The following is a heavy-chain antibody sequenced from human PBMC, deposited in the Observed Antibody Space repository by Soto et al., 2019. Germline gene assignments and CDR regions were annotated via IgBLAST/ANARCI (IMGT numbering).Heavy chain of an antibody. D-gene: IGHD6-13*01. J-gene: IGHJ6*02. V-gene: IGHV1-18*01. CDR2: ISAYNGNT. CDR1: GYTFTSYG. CDR3: ARDQGYSSSWYSFSYYYYYGMDV. Sequence: ADVTVSCTASGYTFTSYGISWVRQAPGQGLEWMGWISAYNGNTNYAQKLQGRVTMTTDTSTSTAYMELRSLRSDDTAVYYCARDQGYSSSWYSFSYYYYYGMDVWGQGTTVTVSS.